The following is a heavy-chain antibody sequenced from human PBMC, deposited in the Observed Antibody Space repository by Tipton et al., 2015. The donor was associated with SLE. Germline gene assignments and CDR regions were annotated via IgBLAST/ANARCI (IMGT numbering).Heavy chain of an antibody. Sequence: TLSLTCAVYGGSFSGYYWSWIRQPPGKGLEWIGEINHSGSTNYNPSLKSRVTISVDTSKNQFSLKLSSVTVVDTAMYYCAREHISSLRDAFEVWGQGTKVTVS. D-gene: IGHD2-15*01. J-gene: IGHJ3*01. V-gene: IGHV4-34*01. CDR1: GGSFSGYY. CDR2: INHSGST. CDR3: AREHISSLRDAFEV.